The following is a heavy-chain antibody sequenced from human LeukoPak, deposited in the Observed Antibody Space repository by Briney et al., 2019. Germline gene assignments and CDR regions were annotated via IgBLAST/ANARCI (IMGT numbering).Heavy chain of an antibody. V-gene: IGHV3-66*01. CDR1: GFTVSSNY. Sequence: GGSLRLSCAASGFTVSSNYMSWVRQAPGKGLEWVSVIYSGGSTYYADSVKGRFTISRDNSKNTLYLQMNSLRAEDTAVYYCARASGDYDGYYFDYWGQGTLVTVSS. CDR2: IYSGGST. J-gene: IGHJ4*02. CDR3: ARASGDYDGYYFDY. D-gene: IGHD4-23*01.